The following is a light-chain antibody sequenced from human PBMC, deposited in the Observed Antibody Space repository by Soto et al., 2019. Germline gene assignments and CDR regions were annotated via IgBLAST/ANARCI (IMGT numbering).Light chain of an antibody. Sequence: DIPMTQSPSTLSASVGDRVTITCRASQTISNWLAWYQQKPGKAPKVLIYKTSSLESGVPSRFSGSGSGTEFTLTINGLQPDDFATYYCQQYESYWTFGQGTKVEIK. V-gene: IGKV1-5*03. CDR3: QQYESYWT. J-gene: IGKJ1*01. CDR1: QTISNW. CDR2: KTS.